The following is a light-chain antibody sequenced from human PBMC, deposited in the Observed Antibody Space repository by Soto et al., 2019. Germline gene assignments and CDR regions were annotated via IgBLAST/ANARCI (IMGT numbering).Light chain of an antibody. CDR3: QQSFSFPAT. J-gene: IGKJ4*01. CDR2: AAS. CDR1: QSISDS. Sequence: DIQMTQSPSSLSASVGDRVTITCRASQSISDSVNWYQHKPGTAPKLLIYAASSLQSGVPSRFSGGGSGTDVTRTISSLQPEDFVTYVWQQSFSFPATFGGGTKVEIK. V-gene: IGKV1-39*01.